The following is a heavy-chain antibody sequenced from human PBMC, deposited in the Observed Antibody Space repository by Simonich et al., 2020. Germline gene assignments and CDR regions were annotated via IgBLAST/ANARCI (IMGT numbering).Heavy chain of an antibody. Sequence: QVQLVQSGAEVKKPGASVKVSCKASGYTFTGYYMHWVRQAPGQGLEGMGRINPNSGGTNYAQKVQGRVTMTRDTSISTAYMELSRLRSDDTAVYYCARGKLGLQYDYWGQGTLVTVSS. CDR2: INPNSGGT. J-gene: IGHJ4*02. CDR1: GYTFTGYY. CDR3: ARGKLGLQYDY. D-gene: IGHD7-27*01. V-gene: IGHV1-2*06.